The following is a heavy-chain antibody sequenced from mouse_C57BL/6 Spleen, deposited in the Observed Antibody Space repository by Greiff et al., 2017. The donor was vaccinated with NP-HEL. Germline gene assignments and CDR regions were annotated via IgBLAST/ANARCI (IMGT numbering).Heavy chain of an antibody. D-gene: IGHD2-5*01. CDR1: GFTFTDYY. Sequence: EVQGVESGGGLVQPGGSLSLSCAASGFTFTDYYMSWVRQPPGKALEWMGFISNKANGNTTEYSVYVKGRFTISRDNSQSILYLLMNALRAEDSATYYCARDYSNYVGFAYWGQGTLVTVSA. V-gene: IGHV7-3*01. J-gene: IGHJ3*01. CDR2: ISNKANGNTT. CDR3: ARDYSNYVGFAY.